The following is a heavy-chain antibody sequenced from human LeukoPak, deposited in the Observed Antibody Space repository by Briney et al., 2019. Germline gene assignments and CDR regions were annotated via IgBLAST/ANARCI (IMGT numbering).Heavy chain of an antibody. CDR1: GYTFTSYG. Sequence: ASVKVSCKASGYTFTSYGISWVRQAPGQGLEWMGWISAYNGNTNYAQKLQGRVTMTTDTSTSTAYMELRSLRSDDTAVYYCASTSCSGGSCYPFRWGQGTLVTVSS. CDR3: ASTSCSGGSCYPFR. CDR2: ISAYNGNT. J-gene: IGHJ4*02. D-gene: IGHD2-15*01. V-gene: IGHV1-18*01.